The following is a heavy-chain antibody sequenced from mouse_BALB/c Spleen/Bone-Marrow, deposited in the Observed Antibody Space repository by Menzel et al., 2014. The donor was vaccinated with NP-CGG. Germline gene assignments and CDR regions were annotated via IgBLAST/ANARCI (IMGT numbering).Heavy chain of an antibody. D-gene: IGHD4-1*01. Sequence: VQLQQSGAELVKPGASVKLSCTASGFNIKDTYMHWVKQRPEQGLEWIGRIDLANGNTKYDPKFQGKATITADTSSNTAYLQLSSLTSEDTAVYYCARWEYYAMDYWGRGTSVTVSS. CDR1: GFNIKDTY. V-gene: IGHV14-3*02. CDR2: IDLANGNT. J-gene: IGHJ4*01. CDR3: ARWEYYAMDY.